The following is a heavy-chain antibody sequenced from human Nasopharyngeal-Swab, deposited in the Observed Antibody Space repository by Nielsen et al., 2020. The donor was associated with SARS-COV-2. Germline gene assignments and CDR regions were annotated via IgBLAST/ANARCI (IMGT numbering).Heavy chain of an antibody. CDR2: INHSGST. CDR3: AHYSSGSLSSPRGRGYFDY. J-gene: IGHJ4*02. V-gene: IGHV4-34*01. D-gene: IGHD1-26*01. CDR1: GGSFSGYY. Sequence: SETLSLTCAVYGGSFSGYYWSWIRQPPGKGLEWIGEINHSGSTNYNPSLKSRVTISVDTSKNQFSLKLSSVTAADTAVYYCAHYSSGSLSSPRGRGYFDYWGQGTPVTVSS.